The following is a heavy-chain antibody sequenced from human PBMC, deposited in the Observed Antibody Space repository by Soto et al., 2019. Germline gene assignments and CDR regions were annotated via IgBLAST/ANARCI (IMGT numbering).Heavy chain of an antibody. CDR1: GGSISSGGYS. D-gene: IGHD3-10*01. J-gene: IGHJ6*02. CDR3: ARGVLGSGMDV. V-gene: IGHV4-30-2*01. Sequence: PSETLSLTCAVSGGSISSGGYSCTGIRQPPWKGLEWIGYIYHSGSTYYNPSLKSRVTISVDRSKNQFSLKLSSVTAADTAVYYCARGVLGSGMDVWGQGTTVTVSS. CDR2: IYHSGST.